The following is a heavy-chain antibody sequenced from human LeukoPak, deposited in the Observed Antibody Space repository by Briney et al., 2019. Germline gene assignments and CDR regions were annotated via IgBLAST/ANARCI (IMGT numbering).Heavy chain of an antibody. D-gene: IGHD2-2*01. J-gene: IGHJ3*02. Sequence: ASVKVSRKASGYTFTSYGISWVRQAPGQGLEWMGWISAYNGNTNYAQKLQGRVTMTTDTSTSTAYMELRSLRSDDTAVYYCARLSAAVDAFDIWGQGTMVTVSP. CDR1: GYTFTSYG. CDR3: ARLSAAVDAFDI. V-gene: IGHV1-18*01. CDR2: ISAYNGNT.